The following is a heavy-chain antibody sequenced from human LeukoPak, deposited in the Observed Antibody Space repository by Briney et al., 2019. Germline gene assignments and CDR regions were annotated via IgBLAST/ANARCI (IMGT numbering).Heavy chain of an antibody. Sequence: SQTLSLTCTVSGGSISSGSYYWSWIRQPAGKGLEWIGRIYTSGSTNYNPSLKSRVTVSVDTSKNQFSLKLSSVTAADTAVYYCATPLAEGYMDVWGKGTTVTVSS. CDR1: GGSISSGSYY. J-gene: IGHJ6*03. CDR3: ATPLAEGYMDV. V-gene: IGHV4-61*02. CDR2: IYTSGST.